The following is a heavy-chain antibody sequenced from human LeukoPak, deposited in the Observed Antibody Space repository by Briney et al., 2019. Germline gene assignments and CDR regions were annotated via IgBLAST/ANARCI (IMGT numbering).Heavy chain of an antibody. J-gene: IGHJ2*01. D-gene: IGHD5-24*01. CDR3: ARDLEMATTLYWYFDL. CDR1: GFTFSSYG. CDR2: IRYDGSNK. V-gene: IGHV3-30*02. Sequence: GGSLRLSCAASGFTFSSYGMHWVRQAPGKGLEWVAFIRYDGSNKYYADSVKGRFTISRDNSKNTLYLQMNSLRAEDTAVYYCARDLEMATTLYWYFDLWGRGTLVTVSS.